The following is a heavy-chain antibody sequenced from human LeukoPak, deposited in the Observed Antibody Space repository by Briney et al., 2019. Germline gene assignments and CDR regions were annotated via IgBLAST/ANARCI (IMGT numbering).Heavy chain of an antibody. D-gene: IGHD4-23*01. J-gene: IGHJ6*03. CDR3: AGVANSPYYYYMDV. CDR2: IYTSGST. Sequence: SETLSLTCTVSGGSISSYYWSWIRQPAGKGLEWIGRIYTSGSTNYNPSLKSRVTMSVDTSKNQFSLKLSSVTAADTAVYYCAGVANSPYYYYMDVWGKGTTVTVSS. V-gene: IGHV4-4*07. CDR1: GGSISSYY.